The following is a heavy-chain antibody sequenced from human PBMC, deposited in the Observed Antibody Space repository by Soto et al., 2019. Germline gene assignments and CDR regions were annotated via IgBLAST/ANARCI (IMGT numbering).Heavy chain of an antibody. CDR2: INSDGSST. D-gene: IGHD3-10*01. J-gene: IGHJ4*02. Sequence: GGSLRLSCAASGFTFSDYWMHWVRQAPGKGLVWVSRINSDGSSTFYADSVKGRFTISRDNAKNTLYLQMNSLRAEDRAGYYCAGSLLTPFDSWARGPLVTAPQ. V-gene: IGHV3-74*01. CDR1: GFTFSDYW. CDR3: AGSLLTPFDS.